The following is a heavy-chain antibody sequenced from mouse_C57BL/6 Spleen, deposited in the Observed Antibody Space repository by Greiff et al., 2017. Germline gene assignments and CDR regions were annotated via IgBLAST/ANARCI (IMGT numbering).Heavy chain of an antibody. D-gene: IGHD1-1*01. Sequence: VQLQESGAELVRPGASVKLSCKASGYTFTDYYLNWVKQRPGHGLEWIARIYPGSGNTYYNEKFKGKATLTAEKSSSTAYMQLSSLTSEDSAVYFCARATVVAKGYFDVWGTGTTVTVSS. V-gene: IGHV1-76*01. J-gene: IGHJ1*03. CDR2: IYPGSGNT. CDR1: GYTFTDYY. CDR3: ARATVVAKGYFDV.